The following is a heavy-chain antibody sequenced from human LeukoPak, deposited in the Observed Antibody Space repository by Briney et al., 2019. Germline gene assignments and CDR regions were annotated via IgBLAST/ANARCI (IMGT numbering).Heavy chain of an antibody. CDR1: GFTFSSYW. D-gene: IGHD3-22*01. CDR3: ARDRDSSGYYVMDYFDY. J-gene: IGHJ4*02. V-gene: IGHV3-7*01. CDR2: IKQDGSEK. Sequence: GGSLRLSCAASGFTFSSYWMSWVRQAPGKGLEWVANIKQDGSEKYYVDSVKGRFTISRDNAKNSLYLQMNSLRAEDTAVYYCARDRDSSGYYVMDYFDYWGQGTLVTVSS.